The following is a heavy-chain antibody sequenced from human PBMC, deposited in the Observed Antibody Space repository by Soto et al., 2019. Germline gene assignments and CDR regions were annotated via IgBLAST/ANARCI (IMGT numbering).Heavy chain of an antibody. V-gene: IGHV3-30-3*01. CDR1: GFTVSSYA. J-gene: IGHJ2*01. CDR3: ARDPLWGTAMVLWYFDL. CDR2: ISYDGSNK. D-gene: IGHD5-18*01. Sequence: GGSLRLSCASSGFTVSSYAMHVARQAPGKGLEWVAVISYDGSNKYYADSVKGRFTISRDNSKNTLYLQMNSLRAEDTAVYYCARDPLWGTAMVLWYFDLWGRGTLVTVSS.